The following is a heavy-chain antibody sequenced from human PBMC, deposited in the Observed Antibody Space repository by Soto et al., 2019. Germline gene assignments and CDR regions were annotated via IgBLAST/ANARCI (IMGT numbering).Heavy chain of an antibody. D-gene: IGHD3-22*01. CDR1: GYSFTSYW. Sequence: PGESRKISCKGSGYSFTSYWIGWVRQMPGKGLEWMGIIYPGDSDTRYSPSFQGQVTISADKSISTAYLQWSSLKASDTAMYYCARNPHSSGYPEVYSDYWGQGTLVTVSS. CDR3: ARNPHSSGYPEVYSDY. CDR2: IYPGDSDT. V-gene: IGHV5-51*01. J-gene: IGHJ4*02.